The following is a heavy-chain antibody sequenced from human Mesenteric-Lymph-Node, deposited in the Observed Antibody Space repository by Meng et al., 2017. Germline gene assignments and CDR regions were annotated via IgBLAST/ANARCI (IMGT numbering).Heavy chain of an antibody. CDR2: IYYSGST. J-gene: IGHJ4*02. D-gene: IGHD3-10*01. V-gene: IGHV4-39*07. Sequence: SETLSLTCTVSGCSISSSSYYWGWIRQPPGKGLEWIGSIYYSGSTYYNPSLKSRVTISVDTSKNQFSLKLSSVTAADTAVYYCARDGQPLWFGELLPVWGQGTLGTVSS. CDR1: GCSISSSSYY. CDR3: ARDGQPLWFGELLPV.